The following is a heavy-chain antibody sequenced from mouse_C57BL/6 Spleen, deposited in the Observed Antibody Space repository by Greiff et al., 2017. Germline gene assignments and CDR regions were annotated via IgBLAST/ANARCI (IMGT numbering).Heavy chain of an antibody. CDR1: GYTFTSYW. Sequence: QVQLKQPGAELVKPGASVKLSCKASGYTFTSYWMQWVKQRPGQGLEWIGEIDPSDSCTNYNQKFKGKATLTVDTSASTAYMQLSSLTSEDAAVYYCGRGFTTVVAPYFDVWGKGTTVTVSS. D-gene: IGHD1-1*01. CDR2: IDPSDSCT. J-gene: IGHJ1*03. CDR3: GRGFTTVVAPYFDV. V-gene: IGHV1-50*01.